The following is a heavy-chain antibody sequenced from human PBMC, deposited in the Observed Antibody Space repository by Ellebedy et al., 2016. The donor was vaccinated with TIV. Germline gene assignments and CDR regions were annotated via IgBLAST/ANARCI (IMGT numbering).Heavy chain of an antibody. CDR2: IYYSGSA. V-gene: IGHV4-59*01. J-gene: IGHJ4*02. D-gene: IGHD6-13*01. CDR1: GGSISSYY. Sequence: SETLSLXXTVSGGSISSYYWSWIRQPPGKGLEWIGYIYYSGSANYNPSLKSRVTISVDTSKNQFSLKLSSVTVADTAVYYCARGSGIAAAGPLSNDYWGQGTLVTVSS. CDR3: ARGSGIAAAGPLSNDY.